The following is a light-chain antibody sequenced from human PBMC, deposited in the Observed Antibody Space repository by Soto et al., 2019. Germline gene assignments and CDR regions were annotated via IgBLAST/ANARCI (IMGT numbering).Light chain of an antibody. CDR1: QSVGSN. Sequence: EIVMTQSPASLSASPGERATLSCRASQSVGSNLAWYQQRPGRAPRRLIYDASTRATTIPARFRGSGSGTHFALTISSLESEDFAVYYCQQYNNWPLYTFGQGTKLEIK. V-gene: IGKV3-15*01. CDR2: DAS. J-gene: IGKJ2*01. CDR3: QQYNNWPLYT.